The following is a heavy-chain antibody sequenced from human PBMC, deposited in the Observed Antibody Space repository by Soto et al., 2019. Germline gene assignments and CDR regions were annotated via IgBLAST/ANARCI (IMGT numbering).Heavy chain of an antibody. CDR2: ISSSSSTI. V-gene: IGHV3-48*01. CDR1: GFTFGSYS. Sequence: GGSLRLSCAASGFTFGSYSMNWVRQAPGKGLEWVSYISSSSSTIYYADSVKGRFTISRDNAKNSLYLQMNSLRAEDTAVYYCARISRSYDFWIGYWGYNWFDPWGQGTLVTVSS. CDR3: ARISRSYDFWIGYWGYNWFDP. D-gene: IGHD3-3*01. J-gene: IGHJ5*02.